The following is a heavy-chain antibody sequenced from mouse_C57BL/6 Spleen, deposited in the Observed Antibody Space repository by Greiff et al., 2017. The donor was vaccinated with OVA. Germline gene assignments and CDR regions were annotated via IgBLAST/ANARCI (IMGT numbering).Heavy chain of an antibody. CDR2: ISSGSSTI. CDR3: ARKKLGRYYAMDY. Sequence: EVQGVESGGGLVKPGGSPKLSCAASGFTFSDYGMHWVRQAPEKGLEWVAYISSGSSTIYYADTVKGRFTISRDNAKNTLFLQMTSLRSEDTAMYYCARKKLGRYYAMDYWGQGTSVTVSS. CDR1: GFTFSDYG. J-gene: IGHJ4*01. V-gene: IGHV5-17*01. D-gene: IGHD4-1*01.